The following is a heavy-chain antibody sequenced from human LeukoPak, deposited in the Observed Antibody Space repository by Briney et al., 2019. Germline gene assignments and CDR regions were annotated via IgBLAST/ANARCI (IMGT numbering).Heavy chain of an antibody. D-gene: IGHD3-10*01. CDR2: ISAYNGNT. V-gene: IGHV1-18*01. J-gene: IGHJ4*02. Sequence: GASVKVSCKASGYTFTSYDINWVRQATGQGLEWMGWISAYNGNTNYAQKLQGRVTMTTDTSTSTAYMELRSLRSDDTAVYYCARVTYGSGTYGAFDYWGQGTLVTVSS. CDR3: ARVTYGSGTYGAFDY. CDR1: GYTFTSYD.